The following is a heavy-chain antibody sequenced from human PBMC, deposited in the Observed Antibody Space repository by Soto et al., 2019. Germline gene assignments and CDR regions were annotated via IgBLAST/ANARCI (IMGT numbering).Heavy chain of an antibody. V-gene: IGHV3-30*18. CDR3: AKSSSTRDYYYGMDV. CDR2: ISYDGSNK. CDR1: GFTFSSYG. J-gene: IGHJ6*02. D-gene: IGHD2-2*01. Sequence: GGALRLSCAASGFTFSSYGMHWVRQAPGKGLEWVAVISYDGSNKYYADSVKGRFTISRDNSKNTLYLQMNSLSAEDTAVYYCAKSSSTRDYYYGMDVWSQGTTVTVSS.